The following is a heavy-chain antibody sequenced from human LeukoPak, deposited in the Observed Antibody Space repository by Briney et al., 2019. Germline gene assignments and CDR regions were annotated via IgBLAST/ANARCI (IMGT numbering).Heavy chain of an antibody. CDR2: IYYSGST. J-gene: IGHJ4*02. Sequence: SETLSLTCTVSGGSISSSSYYWGWIRQPPGKGLEWIGSIYYSGSTYYNPSLKSRVTISVDTSKNQFSLKLSSVTAADTAVYYCARDPSLYDSSGYYQVGIDYWGQGTLVTVSS. V-gene: IGHV4-39*07. D-gene: IGHD3-22*01. CDR3: ARDPSLYDSSGYYQVGIDY. CDR1: GGSISSSSYY.